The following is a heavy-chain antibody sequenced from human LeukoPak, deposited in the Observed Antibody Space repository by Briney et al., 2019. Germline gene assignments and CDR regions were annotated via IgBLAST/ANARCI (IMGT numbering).Heavy chain of an antibody. Sequence: SVKVSCKASGGTFSSYAISWVRQAPGQGLEWMGGIIPIFGTANYAQKFQGRVTITADESTSTAYMELSSLRSEDTAVYYCARSREYSSYFDYWGQGTLVTVSS. D-gene: IGHD6-6*01. CDR3: ARSREYSSYFDY. V-gene: IGHV1-69*13. CDR2: IIPIFGTA. CDR1: GGTFSSYA. J-gene: IGHJ4*02.